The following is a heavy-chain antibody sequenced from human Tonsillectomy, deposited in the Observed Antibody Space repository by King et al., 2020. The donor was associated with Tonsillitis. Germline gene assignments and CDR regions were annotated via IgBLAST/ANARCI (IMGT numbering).Heavy chain of an antibody. D-gene: IGHD3-3*01. CDR1: GFTFSSYA. V-gene: IGHV3-23*04. Sequence: EVQLVESGGGLVQPGGSLRLSCAASGFTFSSYAMSWVRPAPGKGLDWVSAISGTGDSTYYAYSVQGRFTISRDSSKDTLYLQMNSLRAEDTALYYCAKGLSFDFSPVDVWGKGTTVTVSS. CDR2: ISGTGDST. J-gene: IGHJ6*04. CDR3: AKGLSFDFSPVDV.